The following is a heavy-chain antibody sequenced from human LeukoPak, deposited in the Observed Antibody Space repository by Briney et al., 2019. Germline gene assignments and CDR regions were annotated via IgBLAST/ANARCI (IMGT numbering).Heavy chain of an antibody. CDR1: GYTFTGYY. CDR2: INPNSGGT. V-gene: IGHV1-2*02. Sequence: ASVKVSCKASGYTFTGYYMHWVRQAPGQGLEWMGWINPNSGGTNYAQKFQGRVTMTRDTSISTAYMELSRLRSDDTAVYYCARGGCGGDCPTGFDYWGQGTLVTVSS. D-gene: IGHD2-21*02. J-gene: IGHJ4*02. CDR3: ARGGCGGDCPTGFDY.